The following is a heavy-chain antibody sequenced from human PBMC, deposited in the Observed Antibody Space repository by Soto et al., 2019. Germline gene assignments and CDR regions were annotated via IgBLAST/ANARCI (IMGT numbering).Heavy chain of an antibody. Sequence: QVQLVQSGAEVKKPGASVKVSCKASGYTFTGYYMHWVRQAPGQGLEWMGWINPNSGGTNYAQKFQGWVTRTRDTSITTAYMELSRRRSDDTAVYYCARASLGSGGYGAFDIWGQGTMVTVSS. D-gene: IGHD3-10*01. J-gene: IGHJ3*02. CDR2: INPNSGGT. V-gene: IGHV1-2*04. CDR1: GYTFTGYY. CDR3: ARASLGSGGYGAFDI.